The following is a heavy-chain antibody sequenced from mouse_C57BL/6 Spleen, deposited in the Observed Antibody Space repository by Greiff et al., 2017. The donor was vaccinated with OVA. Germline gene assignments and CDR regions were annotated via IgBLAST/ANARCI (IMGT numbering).Heavy chain of an antibody. CDR1: GFTFSDYG. Sequence: EVMLVESGGGLVKPGGSLKLSCAASGFTFSDYGMHWVRQAPEKGLEWVAYISSGSSTIYSADTVKGRFTISRDNAKYTLFLQMTSLRSEYTAMYYCARMITTGGYYYAMDYWGQGTSVTVSS. V-gene: IGHV5-17*01. D-gene: IGHD2-4*01. J-gene: IGHJ4*01. CDR2: ISSGSSTI. CDR3: ARMITTGGYYYAMDY.